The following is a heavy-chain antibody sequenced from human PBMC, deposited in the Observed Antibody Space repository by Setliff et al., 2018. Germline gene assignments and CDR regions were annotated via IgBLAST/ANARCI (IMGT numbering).Heavy chain of an antibody. CDR3: ASFLDPRDGSQNSPGFDF. CDR2: IYYSGRT. CDR1: GGSISSSIYF. Sequence: SETLSLTCNVSGGSISSSIYFWGWLRQPPGKGLEWIGNIYYSGRTYYSPSLMSRVTISVDTSKNQLSLTLSSVTAADTAVYYCASFLDPRDGSQNSPGFDFXGXGXLVTVSS. V-gene: IGHV4-39*01. J-gene: IGHJ4*02. D-gene: IGHD2-15*01.